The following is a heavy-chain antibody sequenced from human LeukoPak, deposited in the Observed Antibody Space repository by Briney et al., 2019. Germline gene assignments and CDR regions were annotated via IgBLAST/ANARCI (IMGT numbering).Heavy chain of an antibody. D-gene: IGHD2-2*01. CDR2: INPNSGGT. J-gene: IGHJ4*02. CDR1: GYTFTGYY. V-gene: IGHV1-2*02. Sequence: ASVKVSCKASGYTFTGYYIHWVRQAPGQGLECMGWINPNSGGTNYAQKFQGRVTMTRDTSISTAYMELSRLRSDDTAVYYCARADIVVVPAASSPDYWGQGTLVTVSS. CDR3: ARADIVVVPAASSPDY.